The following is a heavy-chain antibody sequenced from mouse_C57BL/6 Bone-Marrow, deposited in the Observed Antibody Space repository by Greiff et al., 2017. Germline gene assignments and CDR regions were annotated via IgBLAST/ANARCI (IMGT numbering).Heavy chain of an antibody. J-gene: IGHJ1*03. Sequence: EVQVVESGGGLVQPGGSMKLSCAASGFTFSDAWMDWVRQSPEKGLEWVAEIRNKANNHATYYAESVKGRFTISRDDSKSSVYLQMNSLRAEDTGIYYCTGYYGSRGGWYFDVWGTGTTVTVSS. CDR1: GFTFSDAW. D-gene: IGHD1-1*01. CDR2: IRNKANNHAT. CDR3: TGYYGSRGGWYFDV. V-gene: IGHV6-6*01.